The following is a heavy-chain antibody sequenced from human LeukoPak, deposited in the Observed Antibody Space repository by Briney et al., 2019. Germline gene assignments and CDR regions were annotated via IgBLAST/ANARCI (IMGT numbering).Heavy chain of an antibody. CDR3: TRDFVF. D-gene: IGHD3-3*01. V-gene: IGHV3-7*01. CDR1: GFAFSTYW. Sequence: GGSLRLSCAASGFAFSTYWMDWVRQAPGKGLEWVGNINQDGSVNHYVDSVRGRFTISRANARNSVYLQMNALRVEAPAVYYGTRDFVFRGQGTLVTASS. CDR2: INQDGSVN. J-gene: IGHJ4*02.